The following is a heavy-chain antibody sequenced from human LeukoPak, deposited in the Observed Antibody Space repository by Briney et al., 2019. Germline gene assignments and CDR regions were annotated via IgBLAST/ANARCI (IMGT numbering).Heavy chain of an antibody. J-gene: IGHJ5*02. V-gene: IGHV1-18*01. CDR1: GYTFANYG. CDR3: ARGASGSYSWFDP. Sequence: ASVKVSCKASGYTFANYGFSWVRQAPGQGLEWMGWISAYSGNTNGNTNYAQKFQGRVTMTTDTSTSAAYMELRSLRSDDTAIYYCARGASGSYSWFDPWGQGTLVTVSS. CDR2: ISAYSGNTNGNT. D-gene: IGHD1-26*01.